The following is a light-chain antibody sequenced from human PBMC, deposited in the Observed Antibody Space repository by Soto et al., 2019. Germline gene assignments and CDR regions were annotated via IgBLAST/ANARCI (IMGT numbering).Light chain of an antibody. CDR3: QQYGSSPWT. J-gene: IGKJ1*01. Sequence: EIVLTQSPGTLSLSPGERATLSCRASQSVSSSYLAWNPQKPGQAPRLLIYGACNRATGIPDRFSGSGSRTDFTLTISRLEPEDCAVYYCQQYGSSPWTFGQGTKLEIK. CDR1: QSVSSSY. V-gene: IGKV3-20*01. CDR2: GAC.